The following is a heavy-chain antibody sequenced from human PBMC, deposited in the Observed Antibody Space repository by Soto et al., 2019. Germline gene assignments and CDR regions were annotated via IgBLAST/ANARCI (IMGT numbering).Heavy chain of an antibody. CDR1: GDSIGSGDFY. Sequence: PSETLSLTCAVSGDSIGSGDFYWTWILHSPGKGLEYIGYIYKSGRTYYNPSLKSRPIISLDPSKSQFFLSLSSVTSADTAVYYGARSLSASSGWFDPWGQGTLVTVSS. CDR2: IYKSGRT. V-gene: IGHV4-30-4*01. CDR3: ARSLSASSGWFDP. J-gene: IGHJ5*02. D-gene: IGHD6-6*01.